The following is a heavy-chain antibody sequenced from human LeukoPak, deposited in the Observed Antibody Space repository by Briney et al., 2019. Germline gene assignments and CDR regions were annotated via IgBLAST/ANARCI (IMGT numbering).Heavy chain of an antibody. J-gene: IGHJ4*02. CDR2: IHSSGTVK. CDR1: RFPFSIYE. Sequence: GGSLRLSCVVSRFPFSIYEMNWVRQAPGKGLEWVSNIHSSGTVKYYSDSVKGRFSISRDNARSSLYLQMNSLRVEDTAVYYCALLAVASDFDYWGQGALVTVSS. CDR3: ALLAVASDFDY. V-gene: IGHV3-48*03. D-gene: IGHD6-19*01.